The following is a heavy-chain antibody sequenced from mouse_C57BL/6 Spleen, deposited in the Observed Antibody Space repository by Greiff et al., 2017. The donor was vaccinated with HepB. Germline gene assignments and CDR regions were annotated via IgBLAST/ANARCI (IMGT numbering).Heavy chain of an antibody. CDR3: ARNYGSSYAMDY. CDR2: IYPVSGNT. CDR1: GYSFTSYY. J-gene: IGHJ4*01. V-gene: IGHV1-66*01. Sequence: VQLQQSGPELVKPGASVKISCKASGYSFTSYYIHWVKQRPGQGLEWIGWIYPVSGNTKYNEKFKGKATLTADTSSSTAYMQLSSLTSEDSAVYYCARNYGSSYAMDYWGQGTSVTVSS. D-gene: IGHD1-1*01.